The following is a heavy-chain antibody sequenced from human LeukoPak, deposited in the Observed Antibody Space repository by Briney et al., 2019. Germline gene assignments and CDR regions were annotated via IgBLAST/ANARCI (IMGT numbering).Heavy chain of an antibody. Sequence: SETLSLTCAVYGGSFSGYYWSWIRQPPGKGLEWIGEINHSGSTNYNPSLKSRVTISVDTSKNQFSLELSSVTAADTAVYYCARWSSSRIDYWGQGTLATVSS. J-gene: IGHJ4*02. CDR1: GGSFSGYY. CDR2: INHSGST. V-gene: IGHV4-34*01. D-gene: IGHD6-6*01. CDR3: ARWSSSRIDY.